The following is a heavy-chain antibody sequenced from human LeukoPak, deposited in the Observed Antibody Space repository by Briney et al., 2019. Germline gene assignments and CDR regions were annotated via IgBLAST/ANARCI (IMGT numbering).Heavy chain of an antibody. CDR2: IYYSGST. CDR3: ARHKYSSGWPPEGAFDI. CDR1: GGSMSSYY. D-gene: IGHD6-19*01. J-gene: IGHJ3*02. V-gene: IGHV4-59*08. Sequence: SETLSLTCTVSGGSMSSYYWSWIRQPPGKGLEWIGYIYYSGSTNYNPSLKSRVTISVDTSKNQFSLKLSSVTAADTAVYYCARHKYSSGWPPEGAFDIWGQGTMVTVSS.